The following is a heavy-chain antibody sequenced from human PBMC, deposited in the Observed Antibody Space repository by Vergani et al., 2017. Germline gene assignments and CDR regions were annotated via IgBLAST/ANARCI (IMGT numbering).Heavy chain of an antibody. J-gene: IGHJ3*01. CDR3: TKGSIYHHDRAGHGYDPCTGFGL. D-gene: IGHD5-12*01. Sequence: EVDLVESGGGLAQPGGSLRLSCEASGITFWKFGMHWVRQGPGKGLEWVSGISWNSGAVDYADSLRGRFTISRDNSKNSLFLEMNSLRFEDTAVYCCTKGSIYHHDRAGHGYDPCTGFGLRGQGTL. V-gene: IGHV3-9*01. CDR1: GITFWKFG. CDR2: ISWNSGAV.